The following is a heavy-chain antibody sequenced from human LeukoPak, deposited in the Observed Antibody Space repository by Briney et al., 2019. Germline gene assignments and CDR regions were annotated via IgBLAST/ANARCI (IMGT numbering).Heavy chain of an antibody. CDR3: ATGMENYDGSGYYSYFQH. J-gene: IGHJ1*01. V-gene: IGHV3-23*01. Sequence: GGSLRLSCAASKFTFSSSAMSWVRQAPGKGLEWVSAISGGGGSTYYAESVKGRFTISRDNSKNTLYLQMNSLRAEDTAVYYCATGMENYDGSGYYSYFQHWGQGTLVTVSS. CDR2: ISGGGGST. D-gene: IGHD3-22*01. CDR1: KFTFSSSA.